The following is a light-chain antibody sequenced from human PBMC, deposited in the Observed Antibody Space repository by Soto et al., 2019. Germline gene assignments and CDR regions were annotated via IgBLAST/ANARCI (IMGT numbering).Light chain of an antibody. CDR1: HSVSSNY. V-gene: IGKV3-20*01. CDR3: QQYGISPT. CDR2: DVS. J-gene: IGKJ1*01. Sequence: EIVFTQSPGTLSLSPGERATLSCRSSHSVSSNYLAWYQQKPGQAPRLLIYDVSSRATGIPDRFSGSGSVTDFTLTISGPEPVDFSVYYCQQYGISPTFGKRTKVELK.